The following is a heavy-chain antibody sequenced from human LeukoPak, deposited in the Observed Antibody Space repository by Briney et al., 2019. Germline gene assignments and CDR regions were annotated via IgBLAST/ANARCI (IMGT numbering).Heavy chain of an antibody. CDR3: TRMRRDYYDSSGYYYALDY. J-gene: IGHJ4*02. CDR2: IRSKANSYAT. D-gene: IGHD3-22*01. V-gene: IGHV3-73*01. Sequence: GGSLRLSCAASGFTFSGSAMHWVRQASGKGLEWVGRIRSKANSYATAYAASVKGRFTISRDDSKNTAYLQMNSLKTEDTAVYYCTRMRRDYYDSSGYYYALDYWGQGTLVTVSS. CDR1: GFTFSGSA.